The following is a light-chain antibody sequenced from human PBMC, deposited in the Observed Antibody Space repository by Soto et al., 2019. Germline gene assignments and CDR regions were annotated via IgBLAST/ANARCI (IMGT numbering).Light chain of an antibody. Sequence: QSVLTQPLSASGTPGQRVTISCSGSSSNIGSNTVNWYQQLPGTAPKLLIYTNDQRPSGVPDRFSGSKSGTSASLAISGLQFEDEADYHCSSWYDNLDAEVFGAGTKVTVL. V-gene: IGLV1-44*01. CDR1: SSNIGSNT. J-gene: IGLJ1*01. CDR3: SSWYDNLDAEV. CDR2: TND.